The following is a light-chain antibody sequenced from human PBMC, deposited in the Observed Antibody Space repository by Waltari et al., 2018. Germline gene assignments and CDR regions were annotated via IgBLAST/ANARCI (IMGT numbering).Light chain of an antibody. J-gene: IGKJ1*01. CDR3: QQYNDWPPWT. V-gene: IGKV3-15*01. Sequence: EIVMTQSPASLSLSPGERATLSCRASQSVTSNLAWYQQKPGQAPRLLIYGASTRAAGIPVRFSGSGSGTEFTLTVSGLQSEDFAIYYYQQYNDWPPWTFGQGTKVEIK. CDR1: QSVTSN. CDR2: GAS.